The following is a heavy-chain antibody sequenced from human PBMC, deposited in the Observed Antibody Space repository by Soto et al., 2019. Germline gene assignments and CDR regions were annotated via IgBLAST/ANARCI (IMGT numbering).Heavy chain of an antibody. CDR3: IGYPGSYYRGGS. Sequence: QLQLQESGPGLVKPSETLSVTCTVSDVSIRTTDYYWGWIRQPPGKGLEWIGNIYYSGTPYYSPSLQSRVTLSADRSKNQFSMKMRSVTATDTAVYYCIGYPGSYYRGGSWGQGTLVTVSS. J-gene: IGHJ5*02. CDR2: IYYSGTP. CDR1: DVSIRTTDYY. V-gene: IGHV4-39*01. D-gene: IGHD3-16*01.